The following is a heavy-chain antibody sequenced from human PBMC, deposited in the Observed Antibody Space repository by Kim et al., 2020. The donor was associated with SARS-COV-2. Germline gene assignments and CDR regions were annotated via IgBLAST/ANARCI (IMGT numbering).Heavy chain of an antibody. V-gene: IGHV5-51*01. CDR1: GYKFSSYW. Sequence: GESLKISCKGSGYKFSSYWIGWVRQMPGKGLEWMGLIYPDDSDTRYSPSFQGQVTISVDKSSATAYLQWASLKASDTARYYCARRGFNDNSGFFGHWGQGTPVTVSP. D-gene: IGHD3-22*01. CDR3: ARRGFNDNSGFFGH. CDR2: IYPDDSDT. J-gene: IGHJ4*02.